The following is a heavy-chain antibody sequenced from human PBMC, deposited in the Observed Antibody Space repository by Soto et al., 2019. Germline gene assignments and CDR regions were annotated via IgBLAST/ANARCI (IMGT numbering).Heavy chain of an antibody. V-gene: IGHV2-5*02. CDR2: INWADDK. CDR3: AHRVLRTVFGLVTTTAIYFDF. D-gene: IGHD3-3*01. J-gene: IGHJ4*02. CDR1: GFSLTTSGVG. Sequence: QITLNESGPTVVRPTETLTLTCRFSGFSLTTSGVGVGWIRQSPGKAPEWLALINWADDKRYSASLKSRLTITKDTSKNQVVLTVSDLDPTDTATYYCAHRVLRTVFGLVTTTAIYFDFWGQGTPVAVSS.